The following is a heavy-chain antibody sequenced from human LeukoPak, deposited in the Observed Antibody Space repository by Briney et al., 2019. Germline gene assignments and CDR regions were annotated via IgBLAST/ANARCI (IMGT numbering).Heavy chain of an antibody. CDR2: IYYSGSS. CDR3: ARSSGYSSSGGLNWFDT. CDR1: GRSISSSSYY. J-gene: IGHJ5*02. V-gene: IGHV4-39*01. D-gene: IGHD6-13*01. Sequence: SETLSLTCTVSGRSISSSSYYWGWIRQPPGKGLEWLMSIYYSGSSYYNPSLKSRVTISVDTSKTQFSLKLRSVTAADTAVYYCARSSGYSSSGGLNWFDTWGQGTLVTVSS.